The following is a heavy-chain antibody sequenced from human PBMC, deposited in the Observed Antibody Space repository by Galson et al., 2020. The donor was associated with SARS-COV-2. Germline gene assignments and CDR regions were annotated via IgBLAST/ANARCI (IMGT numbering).Heavy chain of an antibody. D-gene: IGHD3-10*01. CDR3: ARVRGVRPNFDY. CDR2: INPNSGGT. J-gene: IGHJ4*02. V-gene: IGHV1-2*02. CDR1: GYTFTGYY. Sequence: ASVTVSCQASGYTFTGYYMHWVRQAPGQGLEWMGWINPNSGGTNYAQKFQGRVTMTRDTSISTAYMELSRLRSDDTAVYYCARVRGVRPNFDYWGQGTLVTVSS.